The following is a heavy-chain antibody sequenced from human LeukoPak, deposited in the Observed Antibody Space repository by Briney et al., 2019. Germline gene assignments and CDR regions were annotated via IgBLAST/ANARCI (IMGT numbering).Heavy chain of an antibody. J-gene: IGHJ6*02. CDR2: ISSSSSTI. V-gene: IGHV3-48*01. CDR3: ARALLAAAGFPAHYYYGMDV. D-gene: IGHD6-13*01. Sequence: PGGSLRLSCAASGFTFSSYSMNWVRQAPGKGLEWVSYISSSSSTIYYADSVKGRFTISRDNAKSSLYLQMNSLRAEDTAVYYCARALLAAAGFPAHYYYGMDVWGQGTTITVSS. CDR1: GFTFSSYS.